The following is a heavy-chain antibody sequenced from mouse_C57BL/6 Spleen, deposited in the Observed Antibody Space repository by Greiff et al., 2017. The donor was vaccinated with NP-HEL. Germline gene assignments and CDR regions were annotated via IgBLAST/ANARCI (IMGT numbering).Heavy chain of an antibody. D-gene: IGHD2-1*01. CDR2: IYPGDGDT. CDR3: AREGSTMVFDY. J-gene: IGHJ2*01. V-gene: IGHV1-80*01. Sequence: LVESGASVKISCKASGYAFSSYWMNWVKQRPGKGLEWIGQIYPGDGDTNYNGKFKGKATLTADKSSSTAYMQLSSLTSEDSAVYFCAREGSTMVFDYWGQGTTLTVSS. CDR1: GYAFSSYW.